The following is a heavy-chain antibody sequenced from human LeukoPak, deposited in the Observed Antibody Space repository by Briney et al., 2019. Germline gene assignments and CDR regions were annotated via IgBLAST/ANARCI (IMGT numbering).Heavy chain of an antibody. V-gene: IGHV5-51*01. CDR2: IYPGDSDT. Sequence: GESLKIPCKGSGYTFTTYWIGWVRQMPGKGLEWMGIIYPGDSDTRYSPSFQGQVTISADKSISTAYLQWSSLKASDTAIYYCARHLFPDYGDYADYWGQGTLVTVSS. D-gene: IGHD4-17*01. J-gene: IGHJ4*02. CDR3: ARHLFPDYGDYADY. CDR1: GYTFTTYW.